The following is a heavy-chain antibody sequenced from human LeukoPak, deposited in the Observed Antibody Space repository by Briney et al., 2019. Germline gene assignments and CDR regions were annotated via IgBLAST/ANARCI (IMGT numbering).Heavy chain of an antibody. D-gene: IGHD1-26*01. Sequence: PGGSLRLSCAASGFTFDDYAMHWVRHAPGKGLEWVSGISWNSGSIGYADSVKGRFTISRDNAKNSLYLQMNSLRAEDTALYYCAKDRASGSFFAFDIWGQGTMVTVSS. J-gene: IGHJ3*02. CDR3: AKDRASGSFFAFDI. CDR2: ISWNSGSI. CDR1: GFTFDDYA. V-gene: IGHV3-9*01.